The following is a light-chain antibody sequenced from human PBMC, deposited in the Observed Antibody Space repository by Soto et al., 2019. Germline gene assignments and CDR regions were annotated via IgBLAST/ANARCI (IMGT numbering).Light chain of an antibody. CDR1: SGHSSYA. V-gene: IGLV4-69*01. Sequence: QSVLTQSPSASASLGASVKLTCTLSSGHSSYAIAWHQLLPEKGPRFLMKLTSDGSHSKGDGIPDRFSGSSSGAERYLTISSRQSADEADYYCQTWGTGINWVFGGGTKLTVL. J-gene: IGLJ3*02. CDR2: LTSDGSH. CDR3: QTWGTGINWV.